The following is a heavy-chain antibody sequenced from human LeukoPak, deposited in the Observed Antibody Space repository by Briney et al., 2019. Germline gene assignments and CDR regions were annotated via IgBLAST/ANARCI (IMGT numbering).Heavy chain of an antibody. V-gene: IGHV1-69*13. J-gene: IGHJ4*02. CDR1: GGTFNNFA. Sequence: GASVKVSCKASGGTFNNFAISWVQQAPGQGLEWVGGIIPMSGTANYAQKFQGRVTITADESTSTAYMELSSLRSEDTAIYYCASPVKYYDTWSGYPPFDYWGQGTLVTVSS. CDR2: IIPMSGTA. D-gene: IGHD3-3*01. CDR3: ASPVKYYDTWSGYPPFDY.